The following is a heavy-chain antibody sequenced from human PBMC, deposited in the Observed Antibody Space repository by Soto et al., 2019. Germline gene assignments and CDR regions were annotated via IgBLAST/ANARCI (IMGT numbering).Heavy chain of an antibody. CDR2: IYNGGGT. V-gene: IGHV3-53*01. CDR1: GFSVSGNY. Sequence: GGSLRLSCAASGFSVSGNYMSWVRQAPGKGLEWVSVIYNGGGTYYADSVKGRFTISRDNSKNTLYLQMNSLRAEDTAVYYCASTRGSSYDYWGQGTLVTVSS. D-gene: IGHD6-6*01. J-gene: IGHJ4*02. CDR3: ASTRGSSYDY.